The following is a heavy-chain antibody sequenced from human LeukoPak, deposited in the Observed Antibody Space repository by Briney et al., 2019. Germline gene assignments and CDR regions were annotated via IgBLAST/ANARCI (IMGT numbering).Heavy chain of an antibody. CDR2: IYSGGST. V-gene: IGHV3-53*01. D-gene: IGHD3-10*01. CDR3: ARDPYDSGSYDY. Sequence: PGGSLRVSCAASGFIVSTNYMTWVRQAPGKGLEWVSVIYSGGSTHYADSVRGRFTISRDNSKNTVFLQMISLRAEDTAVYYCARDPYDSGSYDYWGQGTLVTVSS. J-gene: IGHJ4*02. CDR1: GFIVSTNY.